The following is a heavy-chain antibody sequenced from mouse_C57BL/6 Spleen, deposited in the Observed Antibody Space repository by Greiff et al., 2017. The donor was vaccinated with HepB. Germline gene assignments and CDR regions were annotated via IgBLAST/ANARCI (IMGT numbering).Heavy chain of an antibody. CDR2: FYPGSGSI. J-gene: IGHJ2*01. CDR1: GYTFTEYT. CDR3: ARHEGTYYGNYGFDY. D-gene: IGHD2-10*01. V-gene: IGHV1-62-2*01. Sequence: QVQLKESGAELVKPGASVKLSCKASGYTFTEYTIHWVKQRSGQGLEWIGWFYPGSGSIKYNENFKDKATLTADKSSSTVYMELSRVTSEDSAVYFCARHEGTYYGNYGFDYWGQGTTLTVSS.